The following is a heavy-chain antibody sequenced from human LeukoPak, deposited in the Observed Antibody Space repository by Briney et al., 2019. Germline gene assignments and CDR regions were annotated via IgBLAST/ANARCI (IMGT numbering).Heavy chain of an antibody. CDR2: ISGGGDST. D-gene: IGHD2-15*01. CDR1: GFTFSSYA. J-gene: IGHJ4*02. V-gene: IGHV3-23*01. Sequence: PGGSLRLSCAASGFTFSSYAMSWVRQAPGKGLEWVSAISGGGDSTYYADSVKGRSTISRDNSKNTLYLQMNSLRAEDTAVYYCARRGGGRYFDFWGQGTLVTVSS. CDR3: ARRGGGRYFDF.